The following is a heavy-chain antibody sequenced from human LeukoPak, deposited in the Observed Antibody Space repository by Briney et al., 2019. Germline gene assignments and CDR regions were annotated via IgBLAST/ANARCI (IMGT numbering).Heavy chain of an antibody. CDR3: VLAGSGSYYFDY. V-gene: IGHV5-51*01. Sequence: GESLKISCKGFGYRFTNYWIGWVRQMPGKGLEWMGIIYPGDSDTRYSPSFQGQVTISADKSINTAYLQWSSLKASDTAMYYCVLAGSGSYYFDYWGQGILVTVSS. CDR2: IYPGDSDT. CDR1: GYRFTNYW. J-gene: IGHJ4*02. D-gene: IGHD3-10*01.